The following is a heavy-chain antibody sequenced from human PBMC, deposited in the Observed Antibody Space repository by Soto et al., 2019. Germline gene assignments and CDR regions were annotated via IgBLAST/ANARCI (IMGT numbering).Heavy chain of an antibody. D-gene: IGHD6-19*01. J-gene: IGHJ4*02. CDR2: ISWDGDST. CDR3: TAHRIAVAASY. Sequence: GGSLRLSCAASGFTFDDYTLHWVRQAPGKGLEWVALISWDGDSTYYADSVKGRFTISRDNSKNTFYLQMNSLRVEDTAVYYCTAHRIAVAASYWGQGTLVTVSS. CDR1: GFTFDDYT. V-gene: IGHV3-43*01.